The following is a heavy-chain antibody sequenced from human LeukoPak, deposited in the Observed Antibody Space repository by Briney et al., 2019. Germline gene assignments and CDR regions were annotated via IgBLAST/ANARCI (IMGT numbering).Heavy chain of an antibody. J-gene: IGHJ4*02. Sequence: GGSLRLSCAASGFTFSRLAMTWVRQPPGKGLEWVSTISASGPYYADAVRGRFTISRDNSRNTLSLQMDSLRAEDTAVYYCAKDHESDGYPCLDHWGLGTLVTVSS. CDR3: AKDHESDGYPCLDH. CDR2: ISASGP. V-gene: IGHV3-23*01. D-gene: IGHD3-22*01. CDR1: GFTFSRLA.